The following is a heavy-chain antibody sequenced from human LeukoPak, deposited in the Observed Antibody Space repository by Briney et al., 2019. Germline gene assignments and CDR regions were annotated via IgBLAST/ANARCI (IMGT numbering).Heavy chain of an antibody. CDR2: TYYRSKWYY. CDR3: ARGPQLVDYYYIDV. V-gene: IGHV6-1*01. J-gene: IGHJ6*03. CDR1: EYSVSSNSAA. Sequence: SQTLSLTCAISEYSVSSNSAAWNWIGQSPSRGLEWLGRTYYRSKWYYDYAVSVKSRITINPDTSKNQFSLQLNSVTPEDTAVYYCARGPQLVDYYYIDVWGKGTTVTVSS.